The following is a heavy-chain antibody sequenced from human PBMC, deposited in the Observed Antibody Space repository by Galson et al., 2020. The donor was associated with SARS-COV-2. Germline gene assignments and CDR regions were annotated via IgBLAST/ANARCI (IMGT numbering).Heavy chain of an antibody. Sequence: GESLKISCAASGFTFSSYAMSWVRQAPGKGLEWVSAISGSGGSTYYADSVKGRFTISRDNSKNTLYLQMNSLRAEDTAVYYCAKDFTSPVVLYDSSGYYYEAFDYWGQGTLVTVSS. D-gene: IGHD3-22*01. CDR1: GFTFSSYA. CDR3: AKDFTSPVVLYDSSGYYYEAFDY. J-gene: IGHJ4*02. CDR2: ISGSGGST. V-gene: IGHV3-23*01.